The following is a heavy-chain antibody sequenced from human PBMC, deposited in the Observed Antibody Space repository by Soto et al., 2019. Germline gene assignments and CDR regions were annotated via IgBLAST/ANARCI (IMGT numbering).Heavy chain of an antibody. Sequence: QEQLEESGGGVVQPGRSLGLSCAASGFTFSSYAMHWVRQAPGKGLEWVAVIWNDGTNKYYADTVKDRFNISRDNFRNTLYLQMSSRRDEDTAVYFCARDLFSTGNTRTLICMDVGSQGTTVTVSS. J-gene: IGHJ6*02. CDR2: IWNDGTNK. D-gene: IGHD1-1*01. V-gene: IGHV3-33*01. CDR3: ARDLFSTGNTRTLICMDV. CDR1: GFTFSSYA.